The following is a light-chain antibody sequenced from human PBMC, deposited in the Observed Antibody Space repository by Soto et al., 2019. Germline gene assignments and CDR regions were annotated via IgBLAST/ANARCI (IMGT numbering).Light chain of an antibody. V-gene: IGKV1-39*01. CDR2: ATS. CDR3: DQSFKMNS. Sequence: TQSPGSLAASVGCRLTLTFRASRNVSIYLNWYQHKPGKGPTLLIHATSNLQIGVPSRFSGSGSGTEFTLTICSLEPEDFGTYYCDQSFKMNSFGQVTRLEV. J-gene: IGKJ5*01. CDR1: RNVSIY.